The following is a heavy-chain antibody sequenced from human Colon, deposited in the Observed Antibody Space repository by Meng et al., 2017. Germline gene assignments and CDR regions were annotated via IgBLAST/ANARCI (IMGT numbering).Heavy chain of an antibody. CDR3: ARDHGYSYGLPLDY. D-gene: IGHD5-18*01. V-gene: IGHV6-1*01. CDR1: GDSVSSNTAA. J-gene: IGHJ4*02. CDR2: TYYRSKWYN. Sequence: QVQLQKSGPGRVKPSQTLSLTWVIPGDSVSSNTAAWNWIRQSPSRGLEWLGRTYYRSKWYNEYAVSVKSRMTFNADTSKNQVSLQVNSVTPEDTAVYYCARDHGYSYGLPLDYWGQGILVTVSS.